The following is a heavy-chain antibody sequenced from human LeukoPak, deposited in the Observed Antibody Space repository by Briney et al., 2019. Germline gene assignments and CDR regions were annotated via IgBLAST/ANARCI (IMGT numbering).Heavy chain of an antibody. Sequence: GGSLRLSCAASGFTVSSNYMSWVRQAPGKGLEWVSVIYSGGSTYYAGSVKGRFTISRDNSKNTLYLQMNSLRAEDTAVYYCARRGYSGYDSWKLRIRFFDYWGQGTLVTVSS. CDR3: ARRGYSGYDSWKLRIRFFDY. J-gene: IGHJ4*02. V-gene: IGHV3-53*01. CDR2: IYSGGST. D-gene: IGHD5-12*01. CDR1: GFTVSSNY.